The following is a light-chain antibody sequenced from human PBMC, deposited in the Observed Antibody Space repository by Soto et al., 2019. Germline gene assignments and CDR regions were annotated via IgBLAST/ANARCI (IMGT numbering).Light chain of an antibody. Sequence: IVMTQSPDSLPLYLGEGATIKSTSRPSTLSSSNNKNFLAWYQQKPGLPPRLLIYWASTRESGVPDRFSGSGSGTSFTLTISSLQAEDVAVCYCKQYYSSPFSFGTGTKVDIK. V-gene: IGKV4-1*01. CDR3: KQYYSSPFS. CDR2: WAS. J-gene: IGKJ3*01. CDR1: PSTLSSSNNKNF.